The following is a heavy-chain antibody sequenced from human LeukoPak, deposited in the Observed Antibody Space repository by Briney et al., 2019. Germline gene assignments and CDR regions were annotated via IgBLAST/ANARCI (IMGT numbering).Heavy chain of an antibody. CDR3: ARSGISRAFDI. CDR2: IKQDGTES. Sequence: GGSLRLSCAASGFIFSSYWMRWVRQAPGKGLEWVATIKQDGTESYYVDSVKGRFTISRDNAKNSLYLQMNSLRAEDMAVYYCARSGISRAFDIWGQGTMVTVSS. D-gene: IGHD5-12*01. CDR1: GFIFSSYW. J-gene: IGHJ3*02. V-gene: IGHV3-7*01.